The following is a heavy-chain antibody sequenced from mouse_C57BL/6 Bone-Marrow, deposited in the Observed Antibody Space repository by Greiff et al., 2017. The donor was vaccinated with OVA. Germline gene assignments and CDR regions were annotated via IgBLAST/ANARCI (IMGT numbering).Heavy chain of an antibody. V-gene: IGHV1-76*01. CDR3: ARRGYGNYFDY. CDR2: IYPGSGNT. Sequence: QVQLQQSGAELVRPGASVKLSCKASGYTFTDYYINWVKQRPGQGLEWIARIYPGSGNTYYNEKFKGKATLTAEKSSSTAYMQLSSLTSEDSAVYFCARRGYGNYFDYWGQGTTLTVSS. D-gene: IGHD2-1*01. J-gene: IGHJ2*01. CDR1: GYTFTDYY.